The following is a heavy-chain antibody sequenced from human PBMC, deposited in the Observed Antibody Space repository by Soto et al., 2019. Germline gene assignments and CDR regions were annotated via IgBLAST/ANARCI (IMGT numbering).Heavy chain of an antibody. J-gene: IGHJ6*02. V-gene: IGHV4-4*02. CDR2: IYHSGST. D-gene: IGHD2-15*01. Sequence: SETLSLTCAVSGGSISSSDWWRWVRQPPGEGLEWIGEIYHSGSTNYNPSLESRLTISVDKSKNQFSLKLSSVTAADTAVYYCARVGYCSGGTCHPTYYGMDVWGQGTTVTVSS. CDR3: ARVGYCSGGTCHPTYYGMDV. CDR1: GGSISSSDW.